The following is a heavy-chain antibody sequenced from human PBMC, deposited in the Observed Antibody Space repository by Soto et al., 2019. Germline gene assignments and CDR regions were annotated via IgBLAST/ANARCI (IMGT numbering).Heavy chain of an antibody. CDR2: IIPLFGTA. V-gene: IGHV1-69*06. D-gene: IGHD2-21*02. CDR1: GVIFSSKT. J-gene: IGHJ4*02. Sequence: QVYLVQSGAEVKKPGSSVKISCKASGVIFSSKTINWVRQAAGQGLEWMGGIIPLFGTANYAEKFQGRVTITADKSTKTEYMELTSPRSEDTAVYYCASKAACGGDCYAFDSWGQGTLVIISS. CDR3: ASKAACGGDCYAFDS.